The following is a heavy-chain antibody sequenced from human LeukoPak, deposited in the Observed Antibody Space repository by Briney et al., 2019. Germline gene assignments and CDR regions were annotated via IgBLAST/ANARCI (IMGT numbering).Heavy chain of an antibody. CDR3: AHEASGSLPFDY. D-gene: IGHD1-26*01. J-gene: IGHJ4*02. CDR2: IKQDGSDK. Sequence: GGSLRLSCAASAFTFSDYWMSWVRQAPGKGPEWVANIKQDGSDKYYVDSVKGRFTISRDNAKNALYLQMNSLRAEDTAVYYCAHEASGSLPFDYWGQGTLVTVSS. CDR1: AFTFSDYW. V-gene: IGHV3-7*01.